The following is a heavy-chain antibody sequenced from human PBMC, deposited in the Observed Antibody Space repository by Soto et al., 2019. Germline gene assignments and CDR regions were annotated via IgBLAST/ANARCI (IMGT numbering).Heavy chain of an antibody. J-gene: IGHJ4*02. Sequence: PPDTLSLTCAVSGGSISSGGYSWSWIRQPPGKGLEWIGYIYHSGSTYYNPSLKSRVTISVDRSKNQFSLKLSSVTAADTAVYYCARGGIINPVDCWGQGTLVTVSS. CDR1: GGSISSGGYS. CDR3: ARGGIINPVDC. CDR2: IYHSGST. D-gene: IGHD3-10*01. V-gene: IGHV4-30-2*01.